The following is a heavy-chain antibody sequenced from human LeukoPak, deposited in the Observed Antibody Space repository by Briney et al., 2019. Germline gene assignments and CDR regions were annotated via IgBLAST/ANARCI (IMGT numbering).Heavy chain of an antibody. V-gene: IGHV4-4*07. D-gene: IGHD3-22*01. J-gene: IGHJ5*02. Sequence: PSETLSLTCAVYGGSFSGYYWSWIRQPAGKGLEWIGRIYTSGSTNYNPSLKSRVTMSVDTSKNQFSLKLSSVTAADTAVYYCAREGGITTYYYDSSGYYYGPWGQGTLVTVSS. CDR3: AREGGITTYYYDSSGYYYGP. CDR1: GGSFSGYY. CDR2: IYTSGST.